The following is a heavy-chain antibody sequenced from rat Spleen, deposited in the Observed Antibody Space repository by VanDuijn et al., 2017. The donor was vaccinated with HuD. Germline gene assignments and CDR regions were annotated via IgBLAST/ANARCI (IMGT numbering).Heavy chain of an antibody. J-gene: IGHJ2*01. Sequence: QVQLKESGPGLVQPSQTLSLTCTVSGFSLTSNSVSWVRQPPGKGLEWMGAIWSGGNTDSNSALKSRLSISRDTSKSQVLLKMNSLQTEDTAMFFCARSARYYYDGSYYYVHYDYWGQGVMVTVSS. D-gene: IGHD1-12*02. CDR3: ARSARYYYDGSYYYVHYDY. CDR1: GFSLTSNS. V-gene: IGHV2-15*01. CDR2: IWSGGNT.